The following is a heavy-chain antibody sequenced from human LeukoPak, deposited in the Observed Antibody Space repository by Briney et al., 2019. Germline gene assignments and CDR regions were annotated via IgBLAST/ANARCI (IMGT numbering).Heavy chain of an antibody. Sequence: GGSLRLSCAASGFTFSSYGMHWVRQAPGKGLEWVAFIRYDGSNKYYADSVKGRFTISRDNSKNTLYLQMNSLRAEDTAVYYCAKVDGITGTSYYYYYMDVWGKGTTVTVSS. V-gene: IGHV3-30*02. D-gene: IGHD1-7*01. CDR3: AKVDGITGTSYYYYYMDV. CDR1: GFTFSSYG. CDR2: IRYDGSNK. J-gene: IGHJ6*03.